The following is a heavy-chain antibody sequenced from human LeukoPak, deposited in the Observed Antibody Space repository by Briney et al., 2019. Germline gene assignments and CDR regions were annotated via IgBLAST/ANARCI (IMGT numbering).Heavy chain of an antibody. CDR1: GGSISNSTYY. CDR3: ARDGRFGERAFDY. Sequence: SETLSLTCTVSGGSISNSTYYWGWIRQPPGKGLEWIGSMFYGGSTYYNPYLKSRVAISVDTSKNQFSLKLISVTAADTAVYYCARDGRFGERAFDYWGQGTLVTVSS. CDR2: MFYGGST. D-gene: IGHD3-16*01. V-gene: IGHV4-39*07. J-gene: IGHJ4*02.